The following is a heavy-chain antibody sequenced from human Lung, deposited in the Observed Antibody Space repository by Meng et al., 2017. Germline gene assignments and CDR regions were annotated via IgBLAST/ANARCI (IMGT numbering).Heavy chain of an antibody. V-gene: IGHV4-34*02. CDR2: INHSGNT. Sequence: VQLPEWGGDMLQPAEALYLPCVVSGGSFMDYYWSWFRQPPGKGLEWIGEINHSGNTNYNPSLESRATISVDTSQNNLSLKLSSVTAADSAVYYCARGPTTMAHDFDYWGQGTLVTVSS. D-gene: IGHD4-11*01. J-gene: IGHJ4*02. CDR1: GGSFMDYY. CDR3: ARGPTTMAHDFDY.